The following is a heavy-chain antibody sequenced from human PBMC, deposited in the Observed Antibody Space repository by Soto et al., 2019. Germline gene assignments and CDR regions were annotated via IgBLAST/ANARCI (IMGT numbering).Heavy chain of an antibody. J-gene: IGHJ6*02. CDR3: ARGKRGYSGYDLDDYYYGMDV. CDR1: GYTFTSYY. D-gene: IGHD5-12*01. Sequence: ASVKVSCKASGYTFTSYYMHWVRQAPGQGLEWMGIINPSGGSTSYAQKFQGRVTMTRDTSTSTVYMELSSLRSEGTAVYYCARGKRGYSGYDLDDYYYGMDVWGQGTTVTVSS. V-gene: IGHV1-46*01. CDR2: INPSGGST.